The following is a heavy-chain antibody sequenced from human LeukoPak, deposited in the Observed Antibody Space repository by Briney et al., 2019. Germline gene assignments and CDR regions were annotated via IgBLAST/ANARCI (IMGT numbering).Heavy chain of an antibody. CDR3: AREYSSFEY. CDR1: GGSISSYY. V-gene: IGHV4-59*01. J-gene: IGHJ4*02. D-gene: IGHD6-13*01. Sequence: PSETLSLTCTVSGGSISSYYWSWLRQPPGKGLEWIGYIYYSGSTDYNPSLKSRVTISVDTSKNQLSLKMRSVTAADTAVYYCAREYSSFEYWGQGTLVTVSS. CDR2: IYYSGST.